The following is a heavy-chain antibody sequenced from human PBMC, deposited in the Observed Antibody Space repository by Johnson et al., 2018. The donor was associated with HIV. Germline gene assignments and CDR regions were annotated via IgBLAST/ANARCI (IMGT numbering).Heavy chain of an antibody. CDR2: ITWNSGSI. CDR1: GFTFDDYA. J-gene: IGHJ3*02. V-gene: IGHV3-9*01. CDR3: AREELEPDVFDI. D-gene: IGHD1-1*01. Sequence: EVQLVESGGVVVQPGGSLRLSCAASGFTFDDYAMHWVRQAPGKGLEWVSGITWNSGSIGYADSVKGRFTISRDNAKNSLYLQMNSLRAEDTAVYYCAREELEPDVFDIWGQGTMVTVSS.